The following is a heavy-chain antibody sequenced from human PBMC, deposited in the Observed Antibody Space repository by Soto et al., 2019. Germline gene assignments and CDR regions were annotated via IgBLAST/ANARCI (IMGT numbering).Heavy chain of an antibody. Sequence: PSETLSLTCTVSGGSISSSSYYWGWIRQPPGKGLEWIGSIYYSGSTYYNPSLKSRVTISVDTPKNQFSLKLSSVTAADTAVYYCARASIAAAGSFDYWGQGTLVTVSS. D-gene: IGHD6-13*01. CDR2: IYYSGST. J-gene: IGHJ4*02. CDR3: ARASIAAAGSFDY. CDR1: GGSISSSSYY. V-gene: IGHV4-39*01.